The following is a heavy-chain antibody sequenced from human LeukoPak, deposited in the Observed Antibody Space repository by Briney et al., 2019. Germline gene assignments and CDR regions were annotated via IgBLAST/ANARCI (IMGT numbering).Heavy chain of an antibody. J-gene: IGHJ5*02. Sequence: ASVKVSCKASGYTFTGYYMHWVRQAPGQGLEWMGIINPSGGSTSYAQKFQGRVTMTRDTSTSTVYMELSSLRSEDTAVYYCARDANPKIVVVIGNWFDPWGQGTLVTVSS. CDR2: INPSGGST. D-gene: IGHD3-22*01. CDR3: ARDANPKIVVVIGNWFDP. CDR1: GYTFTGYY. V-gene: IGHV1-46*01.